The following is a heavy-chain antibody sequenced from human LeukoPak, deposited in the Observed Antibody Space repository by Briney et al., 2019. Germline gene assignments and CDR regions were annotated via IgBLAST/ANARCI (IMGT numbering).Heavy chain of an antibody. V-gene: IGHV3-21*01. J-gene: IGHJ4*02. D-gene: IGHD3-10*01. CDR3: ARDVANYYGSGSYDY. CDR1: GFKFDEYV. Sequence: GGSLRLSCEASGFKFDEYVMHWVRQAPGKGLEWVSSISSSSSYIYYADSVKGRFTISRDNAKNSLYLQMNSLRAEDTAVYYCARDVANYYGSGSYDYWGQGTLVTVSS. CDR2: ISSSSSYI.